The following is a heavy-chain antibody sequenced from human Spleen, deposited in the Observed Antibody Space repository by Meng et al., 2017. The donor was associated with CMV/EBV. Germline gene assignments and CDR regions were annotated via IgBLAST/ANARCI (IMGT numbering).Heavy chain of an antibody. CDR1: GGSFSGYY. V-gene: IGHV4-34*01. CDR3: ARRDGRCLDY. D-gene: IGHD5-24*01. Sequence: VQLQQWGAGLLKPSETLSLTCAVYGGSFSGYYWSWIRQPPGKGLEWIGEINHSGSTNYNPSLKSRVTISVDTSKNQFSLKLSSVTAADTAVYYCARRDGRCLDYWGQGTLVTVSS. CDR2: INHSGST. J-gene: IGHJ4*02.